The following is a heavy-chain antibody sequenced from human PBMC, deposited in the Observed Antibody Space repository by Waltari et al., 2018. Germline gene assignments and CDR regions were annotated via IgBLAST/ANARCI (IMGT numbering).Heavy chain of an antibody. D-gene: IGHD2-2*02. CDR2: IYHSGST. CDR3: ARSGRYCSSTSCYIGYFDY. V-gene: IGHV4-30-2*01. CDR1: GGSISSGGYP. Sequence: QLQLQESGSGLVKPSQTLSLTCAVSGGSISSGGYPWSWIRQPPGKGLEWIGYIYHSGSTYYNPSLKSRVTISVDRSKNQFSLKLSSVTAADTAVYYCARSGRYCSSTSCYIGYFDYWGQGTLVTVSS. J-gene: IGHJ4*02.